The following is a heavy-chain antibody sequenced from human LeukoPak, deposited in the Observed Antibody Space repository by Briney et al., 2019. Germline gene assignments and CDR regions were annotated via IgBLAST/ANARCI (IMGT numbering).Heavy chain of an antibody. Sequence: PGGSLRLSCAVSGFTFSDYAMHWVRQAPGKGLEWVASIQSNGNEKYSSDSLKGRFTISRDNSKNTLYLQMNTVRPGDTAVFYCARGVTSWPQGPYHFDYWGQGILITVSS. CDR2: IQSNGNEK. D-gene: IGHD2-2*01. CDR1: GFTFSDYA. CDR3: ARGVTSWPQGPYHFDY. V-gene: IGHV3-30*02. J-gene: IGHJ4*02.